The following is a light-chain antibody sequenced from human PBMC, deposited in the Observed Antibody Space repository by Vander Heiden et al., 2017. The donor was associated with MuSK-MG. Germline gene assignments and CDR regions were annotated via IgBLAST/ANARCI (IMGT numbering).Light chain of an antibody. CDR3: QQYYSSPWT. J-gene: IGKJ1*01. V-gene: IGKV1-5*03. CDR2: KAS. CDR1: QSISSW. Sequence: DIQMTQSPSTLSASVGDRVTITCRASQSISSWLAWYQQKPGKAPKLLIYKASSLESGVPSRFSGSGSGTEFTLTISSLQPDDFATYYCQQYYSSPWTFGQGTKVEMK.